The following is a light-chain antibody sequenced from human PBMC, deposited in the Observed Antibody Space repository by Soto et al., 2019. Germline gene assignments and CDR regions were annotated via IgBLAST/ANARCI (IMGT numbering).Light chain of an antibody. CDR3: QQTISFPLT. CDR2: AAF. J-gene: IGKJ4*01. Sequence: DIQMTQSLSAVSASVGDRVTITCRASQDISSWLAWYQQKPGEAPKVLIYAAFSLESGVPSRFSGSGSGTDFTLTISSLQPEDFATYYCQQTISFPLTFGGGTKVEI. CDR1: QDISSW. V-gene: IGKV1D-12*01.